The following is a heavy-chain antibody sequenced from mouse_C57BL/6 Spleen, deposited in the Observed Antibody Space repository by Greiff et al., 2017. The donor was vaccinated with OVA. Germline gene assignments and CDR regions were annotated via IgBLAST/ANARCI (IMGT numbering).Heavy chain of an antibody. D-gene: IGHD4-1*01. Sequence: VQLQQSGPGLVQPSQSLSITCTVSGFSLTSYGVHWVRQSPGKGLEWLGVIWRGGSTDYNAAFISRLSISKDNSKSQVFFKMNSLQADDTAIDYCARTLGRDAMDYWGQGTSVTVSS. CDR3: ARTLGRDAMDY. CDR1: GFSLTSYG. CDR2: IWRGGST. V-gene: IGHV2-2*01. J-gene: IGHJ4*01.